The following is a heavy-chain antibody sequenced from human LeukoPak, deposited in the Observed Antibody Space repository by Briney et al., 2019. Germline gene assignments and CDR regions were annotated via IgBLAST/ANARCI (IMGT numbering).Heavy chain of an antibody. CDR1: GYTFTGYY. CDR3: ARDRAIVGATELIDY. J-gene: IGHJ4*02. V-gene: IGHV1-2*02. CDR2: INPNSGGT. D-gene: IGHD1-26*01. Sequence: ASVKVPCKASGYTFTGYYMHWVRQAPGQGLEWMGWINPNSGGTNYAQKFQGRVTMTRDTSISTAYMELSRLRSDDTAVYYCARDRAIVGATELIDYWGQGTLVTVSS.